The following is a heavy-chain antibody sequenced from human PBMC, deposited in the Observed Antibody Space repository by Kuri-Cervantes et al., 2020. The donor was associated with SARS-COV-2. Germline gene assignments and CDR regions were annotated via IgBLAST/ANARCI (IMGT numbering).Heavy chain of an antibody. Sequence: GESLKISCAASGFTFSSYAMSWVRQAPGKGLEWVSAISSSGSTIYYADSVKGRFTISRDNAKNSLYLQMNSLRAEDTAVYYCARGFRNYDFWSGYRPNYYYYYMDVWGKGTTVTVSS. D-gene: IGHD3-3*01. CDR2: ISSSGSTI. CDR3: ARGFRNYDFWSGYRPNYYYYYMDV. V-gene: IGHV3-48*04. CDR1: GFTFSSYA. J-gene: IGHJ6*03.